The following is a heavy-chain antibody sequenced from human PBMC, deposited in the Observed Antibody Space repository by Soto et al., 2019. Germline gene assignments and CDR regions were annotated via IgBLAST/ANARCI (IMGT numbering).Heavy chain of an antibody. CDR3: ARDLRGCSSTSCYGY. V-gene: IGHV4-38-2*02. J-gene: IGHJ4*02. CDR2: IYHSGST. D-gene: IGHD2-2*01. Sequence: SETLSLTCAVSGYSISSCYYWGWIRQPPGKGLEWIGSIYHSGSTYYNPSLTSRVTISVDTYKNQFSLKRSSVTAADTAVYYCARDLRGCSSTSCYGYWGQGTPVTVSS. CDR1: GYSISSCYY.